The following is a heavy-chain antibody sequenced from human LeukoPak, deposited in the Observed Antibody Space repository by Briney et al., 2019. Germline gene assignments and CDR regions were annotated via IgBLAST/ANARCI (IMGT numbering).Heavy chain of an antibody. Sequence: GALRLSCAASGFTFSSYAMSWVRQAPGKGLEWVSAISGSGGSTYYADSVKGRFTISRDNSKNTLYLQMNSLRAEDTAVYYCAKDQGLWFGELLVGGYFDYWGQGTLVTVSS. CDR3: AKDQGLWFGELLVGGYFDY. V-gene: IGHV3-23*01. J-gene: IGHJ4*02. CDR1: GFTFSSYA. CDR2: ISGSGGST. D-gene: IGHD3-10*01.